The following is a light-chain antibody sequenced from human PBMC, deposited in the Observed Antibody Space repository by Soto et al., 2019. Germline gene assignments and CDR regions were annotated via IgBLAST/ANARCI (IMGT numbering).Light chain of an antibody. J-gene: IGKJ3*01. CDR2: LGS. Sequence: DIVMTQSPLSLPVTPGEPASISCRSSQSLVHSNGYNYLDWYLQKPGQSPQLLIYLGSTRASGVPDRFSGSGSGTDFTLKISRVEAEDVGVYYCMQGLLTPFTFGPGTKVDIK. CDR3: MQGLLTPFT. V-gene: IGKV2-28*01. CDR1: QSLVHSNGYNY.